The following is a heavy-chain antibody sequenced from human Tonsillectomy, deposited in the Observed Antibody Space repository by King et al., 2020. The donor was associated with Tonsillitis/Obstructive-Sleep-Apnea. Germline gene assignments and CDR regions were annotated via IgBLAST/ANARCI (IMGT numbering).Heavy chain of an antibody. CDR2: ISYDGSNK. CDR3: AKDLGRWELQVTFYY. J-gene: IGHJ4*02. Sequence: VQLVESGGGVVQPGRSLRLSCAASGFTFSSYGMHWVRQAPGKGLEWVAVISYDGSNKYYADSVKGRFTISRDNSKNTLYLQMNSLRAEDTAVYYCAKDLGRWELQVTFYYWGQGTLVTVSS. CDR1: GFTFSSYG. D-gene: IGHD1-26*01. V-gene: IGHV3-30*18.